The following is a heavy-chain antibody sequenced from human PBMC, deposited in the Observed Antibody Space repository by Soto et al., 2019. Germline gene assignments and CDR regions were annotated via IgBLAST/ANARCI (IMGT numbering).Heavy chain of an antibody. CDR2: INSDGGST. V-gene: IGHV3-74*01. CDR1: GFTFSSYW. Sequence: EVQLVESGGGLVQPGGSLRLSCAASGFTFSSYWMHWVRQAPGKGLVWVSRINSDGGSTNYADSVKGRFTISRDSAKNTLYLQMNSLRAEDTAVYYWARPAMVRVGAFDIWGQGTMVTVSS. CDR3: ARPAMVRVGAFDI. J-gene: IGHJ3*02. D-gene: IGHD5-18*01.